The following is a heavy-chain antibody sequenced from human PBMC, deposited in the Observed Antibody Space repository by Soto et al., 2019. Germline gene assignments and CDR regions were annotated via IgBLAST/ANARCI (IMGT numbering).Heavy chain of an antibody. CDR3: AKDQGSSWYEIDY. CDR1: GFTFSNYA. J-gene: IGHJ4*02. CDR2: ISGSGGST. D-gene: IGHD6-13*01. Sequence: EVQLLESGGGLVQPGGSLRLSGAASGFTFSNYAVTWVRQAPGKGLEWVSTISGSGGSTYYADSVKGRFTISRDNSKNPLYLQMNSLSAEDTAVYYCAKDQGSSWYEIDYWGQGTLVTVSS. V-gene: IGHV3-23*01.